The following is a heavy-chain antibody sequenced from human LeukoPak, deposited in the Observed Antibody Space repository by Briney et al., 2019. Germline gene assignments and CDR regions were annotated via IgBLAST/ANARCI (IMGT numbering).Heavy chain of an antibody. V-gene: IGHV3-30*02. Sequence: GGPLRLSCAASGFTFSSYDMHWVRQAPGKGLEWVASIRYDGSKKYYADPVQGRFTISRDNSKNTLYLQMNSLRAEDTAVYYCAKEGYGDPGSGSYTPPLHNAFDIWGQGTMVTVSS. D-gene: IGHD1-26*01. CDR2: IRYDGSKK. CDR3: AKEGYGDPGSGSYTPPLHNAFDI. J-gene: IGHJ3*02. CDR1: GFTFSSYD.